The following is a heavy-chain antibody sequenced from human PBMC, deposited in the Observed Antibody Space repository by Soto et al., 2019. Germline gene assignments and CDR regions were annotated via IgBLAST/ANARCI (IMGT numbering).Heavy chain of an antibody. CDR3: GRHGGITMGLGGGLLSAFDI. CDR2: IYYSGST. Sequence: PSETLSLTCTVSGGSISSYSWSWIRQPPGKGLEWIGYIYYSGSTNYNPSLKSRVTISLDRSKNQFSLKLSSVTAADTAVYYCGRHGGITMGLGGGLLSAFDIWGQGTMVIVSS. J-gene: IGHJ3*02. D-gene: IGHD3-10*01. CDR1: GGSISSYS. V-gene: IGHV4-59*08.